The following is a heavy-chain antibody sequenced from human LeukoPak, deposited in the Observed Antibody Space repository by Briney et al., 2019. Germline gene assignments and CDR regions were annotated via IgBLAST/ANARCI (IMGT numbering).Heavy chain of an antibody. CDR3: ARHGGDYVWGSYRLSFDY. CDR2: IYYSGST. J-gene: IGHJ4*02. CDR1: GGSISSYY. D-gene: IGHD3-16*02. Sequence: SETLSLTCTVSGGSISSYYWSWIRQPPGKGLEWIGYIYYSGSTNYNPSLKSRVTISVDTSKNQFSLKLSSVTAADTAVYYCARHGGDYVWGSYRLSFDYWGQGTLATVSS. V-gene: IGHV4-59*08.